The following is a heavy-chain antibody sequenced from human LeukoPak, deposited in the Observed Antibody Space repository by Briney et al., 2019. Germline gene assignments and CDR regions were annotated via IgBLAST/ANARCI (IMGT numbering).Heavy chain of an antibody. V-gene: IGHV3-21*01. CDR1: GFAFSSYS. CDR2: IASSTKSI. CDR3: AREASEAFDI. D-gene: IGHD6-6*01. Sequence: GSLRLSDAASGFAFSSYSMNWVRQAPGRGLEWVSSIASSTKSIYYSDSVKGRFIISRDNAKNSLYLQMNSLRAEDTAVYYCAREASEAFDIWGQGTTVTVSS. J-gene: IGHJ3*02.